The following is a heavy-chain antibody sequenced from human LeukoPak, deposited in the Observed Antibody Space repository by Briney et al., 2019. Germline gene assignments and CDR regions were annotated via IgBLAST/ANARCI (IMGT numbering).Heavy chain of an antibody. V-gene: IGHV1-2*02. CDR2: INPNSGGT. CDR1: GYTFTGYY. Sequence: ASVKVSCKASGYTFTGYYMHWVRQAPGQGLEWMGWINPNSGGTNYAQKFQGRVTMTRDTSISTAYMELSRLRSDDTAVYYCARDLVADSSGYYCSFDYWGQGTLVTVSS. D-gene: IGHD3-22*01. J-gene: IGHJ4*02. CDR3: ARDLVADSSGYYCSFDY.